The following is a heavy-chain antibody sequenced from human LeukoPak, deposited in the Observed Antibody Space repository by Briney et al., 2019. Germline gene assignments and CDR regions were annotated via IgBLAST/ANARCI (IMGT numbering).Heavy chain of an antibody. J-gene: IGHJ4*02. CDR2: IWYDGSNK. V-gene: IGHV3-33*01. CDR1: GFTFSSYG. CDR3: TPHGFRDLDY. D-gene: IGHD3-10*01. Sequence: GRSLTLSCAASGFTFSSYGMHWVRQAPGKGLEWVAVIWYDGSNKYYADSVKGRFIISRDNSKNTLYLQMNSLQTEDTAVYYCTPHGFRDLDYWGQGALVTVSA.